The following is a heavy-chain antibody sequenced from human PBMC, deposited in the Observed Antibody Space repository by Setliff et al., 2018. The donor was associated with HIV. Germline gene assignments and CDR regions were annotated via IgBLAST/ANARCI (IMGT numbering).Heavy chain of an antibody. CDR2: IRIGSGAAI. Sequence: PGGSLRLSCAASGFTFRNYNFNWVRQAPGRGLEWVSSIRIGSGAAIYYAESVQGRFTVSRDNSKNSLYLQMNSLRAEDTAVYYCARVSELLAYYMDVWGKGTTVTVSS. D-gene: IGHD1-26*01. J-gene: IGHJ6*03. CDR1: GFTFRNYN. CDR3: ARVSELLAYYMDV. V-gene: IGHV3-21*01.